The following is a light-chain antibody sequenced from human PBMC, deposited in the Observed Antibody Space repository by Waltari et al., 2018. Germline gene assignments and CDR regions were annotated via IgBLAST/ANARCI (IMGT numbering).Light chain of an antibody. V-gene: IGKV3-11*01. Sequence: DIVLTQSPPILSLSTGESASLPCSASQSVTHYLAWYQQKPGQAPSLLIYETSNRATGRPARFSGSGFGTDFSLTIISLVPEDFAVDYCQQRRDWRLTFGGGTKVEIK. CDR2: ETS. CDR3: QQRRDWRLT. CDR1: QSVTHY. J-gene: IGKJ4*01.